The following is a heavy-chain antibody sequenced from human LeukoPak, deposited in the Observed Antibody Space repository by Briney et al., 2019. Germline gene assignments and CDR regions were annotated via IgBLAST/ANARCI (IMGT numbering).Heavy chain of an antibody. CDR2: INAGNGNT. D-gene: IGHD3-22*01. CDR1: GYTFSSYP. Sequence: ASVKVSCKASGYTFSSYPMHWVRQAPGQRLEWMGWINAGNGNTEYSQKFQDRVTITRDTSASTAYMELSSLRSEDTAVYYCARRGVPDYYESSGGLDYWGQGTLVTVSS. J-gene: IGHJ4*02. CDR3: ARRGVPDYYESSGGLDY. V-gene: IGHV1-3*01.